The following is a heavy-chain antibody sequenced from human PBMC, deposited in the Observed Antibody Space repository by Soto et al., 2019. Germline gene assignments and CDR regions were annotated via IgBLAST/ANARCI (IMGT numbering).Heavy chain of an antibody. CDR1: GYPVTAYY. Sequence: QLHLVQSGAVVKKPGASVTVSCSASGYPVTAYYMHWVRQAPGRGLEWMGGINPATGAAKYTQTFPGRVTMTRDTSTSTVFMELSGPTSEDTADFYCARGGGVGVAGSAAFDMWGQGTLVTVSS. CDR3: ARGGGVGVAGSAAFDM. J-gene: IGHJ3*02. D-gene: IGHD3-3*01. CDR2: INPATGAA. V-gene: IGHV1-2*02.